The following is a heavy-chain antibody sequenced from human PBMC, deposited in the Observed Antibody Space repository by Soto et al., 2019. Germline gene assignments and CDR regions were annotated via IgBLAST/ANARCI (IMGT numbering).Heavy chain of an antibody. V-gene: IGHV4-31*02. J-gene: IGHJ3*02. CDR1: GGSVKSGTYY. CDR2: IYYSGST. CDR3: ARGGYYQNMDSALDGFDI. D-gene: IGHD3-22*01. Sequence: PSATLSLTXPVSGGSVKSGTYYWSWIRQHPGKGLEWIGYIYYSGSTYNNPSLKSRVTTSVDIPKNQLSLKLSSVTAADTAVYFCARGGYYQNMDSALDGFDIWGQGTMVTVSS.